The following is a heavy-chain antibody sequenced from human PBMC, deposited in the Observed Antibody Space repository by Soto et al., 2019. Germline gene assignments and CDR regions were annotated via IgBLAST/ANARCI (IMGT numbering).Heavy chain of an antibody. CDR1: GGTFSKYS. CDR2: ITPFVDTS. J-gene: IGHJ6*02. CDR3: ASTSYCNGSSCYSRHYYGMDV. D-gene: IGHD2-2*01. Sequence: QVRLVQSGAEVKKPGSSVKVSCKVSGGTFSKYSLSWVRQTPGQGLEWMGGITPFVDTSNYAQRFLGRVTITADKSTNTDFWEVSGLKSEDTALYFCASTSYCNGSSCYSRHYYGMDVWGQGTTVTVSS. V-gene: IGHV1-69*06.